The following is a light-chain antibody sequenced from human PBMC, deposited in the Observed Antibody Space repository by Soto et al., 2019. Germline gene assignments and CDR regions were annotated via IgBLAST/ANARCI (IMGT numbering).Light chain of an antibody. CDR3: STWDDSLSALVV. V-gene: IGLV1-44*01. Sequence: QSVLTQPPSASGTPGQRVTMSCSGSSSNIGSNTVNWYRQLPGTAPKLLIYSNNQRPSGVPDRFSGSKSGTSASLAISWLLSEDEADYYCSTWDDSLSALVVFGGGTKLTVL. J-gene: IGLJ2*01. CDR1: SSNIGSNT. CDR2: SNN.